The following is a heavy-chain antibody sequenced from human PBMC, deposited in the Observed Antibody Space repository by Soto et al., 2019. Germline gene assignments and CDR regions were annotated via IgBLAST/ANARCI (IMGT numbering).Heavy chain of an antibody. J-gene: IGHJ5*02. CDR1: GGSVSSGTHY. V-gene: IGHV4-61*01. D-gene: IGHD3-16*02. CDR2: IYYSGST. CDR3: ARVLAHYDYVWGSYPDGFDP. Sequence: SETLSLTCSVSGGSVSSGTHYWSWIRQPPGKGLEWIGYIYYSGSTNYNPSLKSRVTISVDTSKNQFSLKLSSVTAADTAVYYCARVLAHYDYVWGSYPDGFDPWGQGTLVTVSS.